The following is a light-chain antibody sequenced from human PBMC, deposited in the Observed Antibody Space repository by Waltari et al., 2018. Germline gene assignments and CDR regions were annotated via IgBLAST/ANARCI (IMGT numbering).Light chain of an antibody. Sequence: QPVLTQSPSASASLGASVTLTCTLSSESSSYAVAWPQRQPEKGPRYPMKVNSDGTHTKGDGIPDRFSGSSSGAERYLTLSSLQSDDEADYYCQTWGTGVQWVFGGGSKVTVL. CDR2: VNSDGTH. V-gene: IGLV4-69*01. CDR1: SESSSYA. J-gene: IGLJ3*02. CDR3: QTWGTGVQWV.